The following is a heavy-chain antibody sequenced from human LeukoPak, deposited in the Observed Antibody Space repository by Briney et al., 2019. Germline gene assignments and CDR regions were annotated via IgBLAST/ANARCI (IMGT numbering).Heavy chain of an antibody. CDR2: IYYSGST. Sequence: PSETLSLTCTVSGDSISSGSYYWGWIRQPPGKGLEWIGSIYYSGSTYYNPSLKSRVTISVDTSKNQFSLKLSSVTATDTAVYYCARSGSYYDYWGQGTLVTVSS. CDR1: GDSISSGSYY. V-gene: IGHV4-39*07. CDR3: ARSGSYYDY. D-gene: IGHD1-26*01. J-gene: IGHJ4*02.